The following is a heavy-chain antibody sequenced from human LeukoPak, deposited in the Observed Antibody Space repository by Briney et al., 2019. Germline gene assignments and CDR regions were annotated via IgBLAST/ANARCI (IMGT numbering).Heavy chain of an antibody. CDR1: GFTFSSYE. CDR2: ISSSGSTI. CDR3: ARYEATEGLYSSSWYFSFDI. D-gene: IGHD6-13*01. V-gene: IGHV3-48*03. J-gene: IGHJ3*02. Sequence: GGSLRLSCAASGFTFSSYEMNWVRQAPGKGLEWVSYISSSGSTIYYADSVKGRFTISRDNAKNSLYLQMNSLRAEDTAVYYCARYEATEGLYSSSWYFSFDIWGQGTMVTVSS.